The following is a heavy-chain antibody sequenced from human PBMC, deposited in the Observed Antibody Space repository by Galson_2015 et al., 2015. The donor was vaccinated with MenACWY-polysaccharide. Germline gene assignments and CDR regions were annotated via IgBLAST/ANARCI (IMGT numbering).Heavy chain of an antibody. Sequence: PALVKPTQTLTLTCTFSGFSLSTRGVGVGWIRQPPGKALEWLGIIYWDDAKRYSPSLKSRLTITKDTSKNQVVLTMTNMDPVDTATYFCTHRRGYILTGSFPHTPNWFDPWGQGTLVIVSS. V-gene: IGHV2-5*02. CDR3: THRRGYILTGSFPHTPNWFDP. D-gene: IGHD3-9*01. J-gene: IGHJ5*02. CDR2: IYWDDAK. CDR1: GFSLSTRGVG.